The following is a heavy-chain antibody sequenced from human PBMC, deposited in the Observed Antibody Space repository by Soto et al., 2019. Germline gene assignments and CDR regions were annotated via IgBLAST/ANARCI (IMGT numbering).Heavy chain of an antibody. CDR2: IWYDGSNK. CDR3: ARDVGVGDGYKYYYYYYGMEV. D-gene: IGHD1-26*01. J-gene: IGHJ6*02. V-gene: IGHV3-33*01. Sequence: GGSLRLSCAASGFTFSSYGMHWVRQAPGKGLEWVAFIWYDGSNKYYADSVKGRFTISRDNSKNTLYLQMNSLRAEDTAVYYCARDVGVGDGYKYYYYYYGMEVWGQETKVAVSS. CDR1: GFTFSSYG.